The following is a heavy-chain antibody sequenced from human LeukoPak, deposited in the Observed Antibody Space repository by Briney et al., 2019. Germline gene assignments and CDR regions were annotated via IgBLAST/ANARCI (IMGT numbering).Heavy chain of an antibody. CDR2: ISSSSSYI. V-gene: IGHV3-21*01. CDR1: GFTFSSYS. Sequence: PGGSLRLSCAASGFTFSSYSMNWVRQAPGKGPEWVSSISSSSSYIYYADSVKGRFTISRDNAKNSLYLQMNSLRAEDTAVYYCARGESGWYTAYYYYGMDVWGKGTTVTVSS. CDR3: ARGESGWYTAYYYYGMDV. D-gene: IGHD6-19*01. J-gene: IGHJ6*04.